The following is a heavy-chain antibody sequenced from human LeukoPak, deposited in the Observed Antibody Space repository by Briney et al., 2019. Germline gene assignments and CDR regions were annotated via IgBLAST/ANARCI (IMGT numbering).Heavy chain of an antibody. D-gene: IGHD2-15*01. V-gene: IGHV1-2*02. J-gene: IGHJ4*02. CDR2: INPNSGGT. CDR1: GYTFTGDY. Sequence: ASVKVSCKASGYTFTGDYMYWVRQAPGQGLEWMGWINPNSGGTKYAQKFQGRVTMTRDTSISTAYMELSRLRSDDTVVYYCARPVLGDGTVAAQFEHWGQGTLVTVSS. CDR3: ARPVLGDGTVAAQFEH.